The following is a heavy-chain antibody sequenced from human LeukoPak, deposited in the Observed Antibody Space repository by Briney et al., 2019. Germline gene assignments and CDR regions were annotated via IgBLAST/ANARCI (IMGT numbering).Heavy chain of an antibody. J-gene: IGHJ3*02. CDR1: GYASHW. V-gene: IGHV1-46*01. D-gene: IGHD2-21*02. CDR2: INPSGSST. Sequence: ASVKVSCKASGYASHWMHWVRQAPGQGLEWVGLINPSGSSTSNAQRFQGRVTMTRDTSTSTVYMELSSLRSDDTAVYYCANSKLAYCGGDCYPRLVYAFDIWGQGTMVTVSS. CDR3: ANSKLAYCGGDCYPRLVYAFDI.